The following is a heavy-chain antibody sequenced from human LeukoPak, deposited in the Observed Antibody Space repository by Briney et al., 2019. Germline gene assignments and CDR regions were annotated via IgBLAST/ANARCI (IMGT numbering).Heavy chain of an antibody. J-gene: IGHJ4*02. Sequence: GGSLRLSCTASGFTFGDYAMSWVRQAPGKGQDWIGFIRSKTSGGTTEYAASVKGRFTILRDDSKSIAYLQINSLKTEDTAVHYCTRGDGSGSYWGQGTLVTVSS. D-gene: IGHD1-26*01. CDR2: IRSKTSGGTT. CDR3: TRGDGSGSY. V-gene: IGHV3-49*04. CDR1: GFTFGDYA.